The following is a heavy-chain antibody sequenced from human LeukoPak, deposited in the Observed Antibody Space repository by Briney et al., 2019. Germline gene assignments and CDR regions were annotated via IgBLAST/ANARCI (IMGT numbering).Heavy chain of an antibody. Sequence: SVKVSCKASGGTFSSYAISWVRQAPGQGLEWMGGIIPIFGTANYAQKFQGRVTITTDESTRTAYMELRSLRSEDTAVYYCAREGLGIVVPAAIGYGAFDIWGQGTMVTVSS. D-gene: IGHD2-2*01. CDR3: AREGLGIVVPAAIGYGAFDI. J-gene: IGHJ3*02. V-gene: IGHV1-69*05. CDR2: IIPIFGTA. CDR1: GGTFSSYA.